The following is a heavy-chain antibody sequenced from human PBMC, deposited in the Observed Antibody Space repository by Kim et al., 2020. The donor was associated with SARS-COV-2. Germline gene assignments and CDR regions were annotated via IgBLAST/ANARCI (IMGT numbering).Heavy chain of an antibody. CDR1: GFIFSDYY. Sequence: GGSLRLSCAASGFIFSDYYMSWIRQAPGKGLEWISSISTSGTFTNYADSVKGRFTISRDNAKNSVYLQMNSLRAEDTAVYYCARGTFYDVLTGYKIDAFDIWGQGTMVTVSS. CDR3: ARGTFYDVLTGYKIDAFDI. D-gene: IGHD3-9*01. J-gene: IGHJ3*02. CDR2: ISTSGTFT. V-gene: IGHV3-11*06.